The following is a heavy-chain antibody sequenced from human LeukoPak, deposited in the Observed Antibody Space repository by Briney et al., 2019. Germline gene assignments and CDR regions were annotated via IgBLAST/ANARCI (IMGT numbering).Heavy chain of an antibody. CDR3: AKYGDYEFDY. Sequence: SETLSLTCTVSGGSISSGGYYWSWIRQHPGKGLEWIGYIYYSGSTYYNPSLKSRVTISVDTSKNQFSLKLSSVTAADTAVYYCAKYGDYEFDYWGQGTLVTVSS. CDR1: GGSISSGGYY. CDR2: IYYSGST. J-gene: IGHJ4*02. D-gene: IGHD5-12*01. V-gene: IGHV4-31*03.